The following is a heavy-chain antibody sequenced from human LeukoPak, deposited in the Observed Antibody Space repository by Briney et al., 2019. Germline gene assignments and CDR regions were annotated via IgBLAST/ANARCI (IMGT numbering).Heavy chain of an antibody. D-gene: IGHD5-12*01. CDR1: GLTFSTYD. CDR2: IGKGGDT. Sequence: GGSLRLSCAASGLTFSTYDMHWVRQATGEGLEWVSGIGKGGDTYYVGSVKGRFTISRENAKNSLYLQMNSLRSGDTAVYYCARGGYSGFDVWGQGTVVTVPS. V-gene: IGHV3-13*04. J-gene: IGHJ3*01. CDR3: ARGGYSGFDV.